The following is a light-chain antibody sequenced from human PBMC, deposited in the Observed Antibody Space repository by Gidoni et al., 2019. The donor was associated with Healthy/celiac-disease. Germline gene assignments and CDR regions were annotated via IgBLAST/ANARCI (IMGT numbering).Light chain of an antibody. Sequence: DIQFTQSPSFLSSSVGDRVTITCRASQGISSYLAWYQQKPGKAPKLLIYAASTLQSGVQSRFSGSGSGKEFTLTISSLQPEDFATYYCQQLNSYPLTFGQGTRLEIK. CDR1: QGISSY. CDR2: AAS. V-gene: IGKV1-9*01. J-gene: IGKJ5*01. CDR3: QQLNSYPLT.